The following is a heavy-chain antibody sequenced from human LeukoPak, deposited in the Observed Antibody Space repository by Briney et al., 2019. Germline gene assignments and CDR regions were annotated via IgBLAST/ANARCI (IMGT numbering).Heavy chain of an antibody. CDR1: GYTLTELS. CDR3: ARAPTLEGNQA. D-gene: IGHD2/OR15-2a*01. Sequence: ASVKVSCKVSGYTLTELSMHWVRQAPGKGLEWMGGFDPEDGETIYAQKFQGRVTVTEDTSTDTAYMELSSLRSEDTAVYYCARAPTLEGNQAWGQGTLVTVSS. V-gene: IGHV1-24*01. J-gene: IGHJ5*02. CDR2: FDPEDGET.